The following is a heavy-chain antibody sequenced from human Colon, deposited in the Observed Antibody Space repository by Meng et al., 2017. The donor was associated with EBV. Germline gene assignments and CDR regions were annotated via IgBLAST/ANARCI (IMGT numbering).Heavy chain of an antibody. D-gene: IGHD3-10*01. V-gene: IGHV7-4-1*01. Sequence: VRWVQLGVDLRRADDSAKVSCKGHGYPCTSDVINYVRPAPAQGFGWVGMGTADPANPTYSTRFTGRFVFSLDTSVHTAFLQIRSREAEDTAVYFCSRGDFGSSGKYYFSFWGQGTLVTVSS. CDR2: GTADPANP. CDR1: GYPCTSDV. CDR3: SRGDFGSSGKYYFSF. J-gene: IGHJ4*02.